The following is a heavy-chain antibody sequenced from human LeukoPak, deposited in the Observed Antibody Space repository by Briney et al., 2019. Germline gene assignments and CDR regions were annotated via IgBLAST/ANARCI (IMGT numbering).Heavy chain of an antibody. J-gene: IGHJ4*02. Sequence: SETLSLTCTVSGGSISSGDYYWSWIRQPPGKGLEWIGYIYYSGSTYYNPSLKSRVTISVDTSKNQFSLKLSSVTAADTAVYYCARPPEGYSYGFYFGHWGQGAPVIVSS. V-gene: IGHV4-30-4*08. CDR1: GGSISSGDYY. D-gene: IGHD5-18*01. CDR2: IYYSGST. CDR3: ARPPEGYSYGFYFGH.